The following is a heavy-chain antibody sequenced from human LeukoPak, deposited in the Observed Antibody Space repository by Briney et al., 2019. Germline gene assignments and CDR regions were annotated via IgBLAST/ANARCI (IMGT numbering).Heavy chain of an antibody. Sequence: SQTLSLTCAISGDSVSSKSTAWNWIRQSPSRGLEWLGRTYYRSKWHNGYAVSVKSRITINPDTSKNQFSLQLNSVTPEDTAVYYCVRPVGGDLDYWGQGTLVTVSS. CDR1: GDSVSSKSTA. J-gene: IGHJ4*02. CDR2: TYYRSKWHN. CDR3: VRPVGGDLDY. V-gene: IGHV6-1*01. D-gene: IGHD2-21*01.